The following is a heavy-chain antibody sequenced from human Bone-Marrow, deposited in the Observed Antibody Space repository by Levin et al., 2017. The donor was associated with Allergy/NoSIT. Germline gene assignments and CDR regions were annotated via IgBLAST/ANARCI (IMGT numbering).Heavy chain of an antibody. Sequence: SETLSLTCTVSGASINNHHWSWIRQSPGKGLEWIGYMYKTSSANFNPSLKSRVTMSADMSKNQFSLSLRSVTAADTAVYYCARQDYGKGYYARSPKNKQDDYYYMDVWGRGTTVTVSS. CDR3: ARQDYGKGYYARSPKNKQDDYYYMDV. J-gene: IGHJ6*03. D-gene: IGHD3-16*01. V-gene: IGHV4-59*11. CDR1: GASINNHH. CDR2: MYKTSSA.